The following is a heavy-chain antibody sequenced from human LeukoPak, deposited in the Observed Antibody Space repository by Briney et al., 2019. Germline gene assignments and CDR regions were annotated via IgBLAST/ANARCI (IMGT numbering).Heavy chain of an antibody. CDR1: GGTFSSYA. CDR2: IIPIFGTA. V-gene: IGHV1-69*06. D-gene: IGHD6-19*01. J-gene: IGHJ4*02. CDR3: ATDSSGGDSDY. Sequence: ASVKVSCQASGGTFSSYAISWVRRAPGQGLEWMGRIIPIFGTANYAQKFQGRVTITADKSTSTAYMELSSLRSEDTAVYYCATDSSGGDSDYWGQGTLVTVSS.